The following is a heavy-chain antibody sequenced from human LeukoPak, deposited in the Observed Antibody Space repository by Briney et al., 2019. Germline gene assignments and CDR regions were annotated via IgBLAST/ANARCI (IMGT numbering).Heavy chain of an antibody. CDR3: ARLSHKGCFDL. J-gene: IGHJ5*02. D-gene: IGHD2/OR15-2a*01. CDR1: GGTFSSYA. CDR2: IIPIFGTA. V-gene: IGHV1-69*06. Sequence: SVTVSCKASGGTFSSYAISWVRQAPGQGLEGMGGIIPIFGTANYAQKFQGRVTITADKSTSTAYMELSSLRSEDTAVYYCARLSHKGCFDLWGQGTLVTVSS.